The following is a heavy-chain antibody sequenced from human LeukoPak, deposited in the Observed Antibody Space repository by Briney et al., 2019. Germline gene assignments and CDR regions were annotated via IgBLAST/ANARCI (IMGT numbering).Heavy chain of an antibody. CDR3: ARSARVEPGTGYYFDS. J-gene: IGHJ4*02. Sequence: SETLSLTCTVSGGSINGYFWSWMRQPAGKGLEWIGRILTNGNTDYNPSLNSRVTMSMDTSRNQFSLKLRSVRAADTAVYYCARSARVEPGTGYYFDSWGRGTLVTVSS. V-gene: IGHV4-4*07. CDR1: GGSINGYF. D-gene: IGHD2-15*01. CDR2: ILTNGNT.